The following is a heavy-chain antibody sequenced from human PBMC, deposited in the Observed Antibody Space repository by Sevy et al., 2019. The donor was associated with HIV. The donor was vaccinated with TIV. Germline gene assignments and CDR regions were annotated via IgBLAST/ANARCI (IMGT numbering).Heavy chain of an antibody. CDR2: INSDSGVT. D-gene: IGHD4-17*01. Sequence: ASVKVSCKASGYIFTDYYIHWVRQAPGQGLEWMAWINSDSGVTNYAQKFQDEVTVTRDTSLSTAYLELTRLKSNDTAIYYCARLTTQPTSDLYGMDVWARGRRSPSP. CDR3: ARLTTQPTSDLYGMDV. CDR1: GYIFTDYY. J-gene: IGHJ6*02. V-gene: IGHV1-2*02.